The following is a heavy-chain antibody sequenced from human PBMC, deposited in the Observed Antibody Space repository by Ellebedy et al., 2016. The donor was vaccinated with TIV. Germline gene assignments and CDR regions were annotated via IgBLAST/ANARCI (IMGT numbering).Heavy chain of an antibody. CDR2: ITGNSDRT. CDR3: AKERRVTGVAQLDC. CDR1: GFTFSTYA. D-gene: IGHD3-3*01. Sequence: PGGSLRLSCTASGFTFSTYAMSWVRQAPGKGLEWVSAITGNSDRTFYADSVRGRFTISRDNSKNTLYLQMNSLTADDTAVYYCAKERRVTGVAQLDCWGQGTLATVSS. J-gene: IGHJ4*02. V-gene: IGHV3-23*01.